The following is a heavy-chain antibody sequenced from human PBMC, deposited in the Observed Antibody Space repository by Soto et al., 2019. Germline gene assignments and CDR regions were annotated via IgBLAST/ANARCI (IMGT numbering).Heavy chain of an antibody. Sequence: PSETLSLTCTVSGGSISSGGYYWNWIRQHPGKGLEWIGYTYYSENTYYNPSLNSRITISADTSKNQLSLKLSSVTAADTAVYYCARLSSSGWPIDSWGQGTLVTVSS. CDR1: GGSISSGGYY. CDR3: ARLSSSGWPIDS. D-gene: IGHD6-19*01. J-gene: IGHJ4*02. V-gene: IGHV4-31*03. CDR2: TYYSENT.